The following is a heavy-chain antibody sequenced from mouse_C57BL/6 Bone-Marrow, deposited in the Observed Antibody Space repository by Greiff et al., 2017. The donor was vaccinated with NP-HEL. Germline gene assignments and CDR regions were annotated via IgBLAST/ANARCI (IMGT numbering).Heavy chain of an antibody. Sequence: EVQLQQSGPELVKPGASVKISCKASGYTFTDYYMNWVKQSHGKSLEWIGDINPNNGGTSYNQKFKGKATLTVDKSSSTAYMELRSLTSEDSAVYYCAEKIYDGYYHDYWGQGTTLTVSS. CDR1: GYTFTDYY. CDR3: AEKIYDGYYHDY. V-gene: IGHV1-26*01. J-gene: IGHJ2*01. CDR2: INPNNGGT. D-gene: IGHD2-3*01.